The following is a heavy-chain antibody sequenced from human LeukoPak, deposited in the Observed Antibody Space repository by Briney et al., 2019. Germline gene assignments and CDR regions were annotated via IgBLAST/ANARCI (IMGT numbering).Heavy chain of an antibody. J-gene: IGHJ6*03. V-gene: IGHV1-69*05. CDR3: ATGTNYYYYMDV. D-gene: IGHD1-14*01. Sequence: GASVKVSCKASGYTFTNYDISWVRQAPGQGLEWMGGIIPIFGTANYAQKFQGRVTITTDESTSTAYMELSSLRSEDTAVYYCATGTNYYYYMDVWGKGTTVTVSS. CDR2: IIPIFGTA. CDR1: GYTFTNYD.